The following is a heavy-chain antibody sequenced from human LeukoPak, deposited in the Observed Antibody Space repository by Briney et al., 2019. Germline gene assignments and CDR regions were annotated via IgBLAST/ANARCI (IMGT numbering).Heavy chain of an antibody. CDR1: GYTFTGYY. Sequence: GASVKVSCKASGYTFTGYYMRWVRQAPGQGLEWMGWINPKSGGTNYAQKFQGRVTMTRDTSISTAYMELSRLRSDDTAVYSSARASWWDPDYWGQGTLVTVSS. CDR2: INPKSGGT. CDR3: ARASWWDPDY. V-gene: IGHV1-2*02. J-gene: IGHJ4*02. D-gene: IGHD2-8*02.